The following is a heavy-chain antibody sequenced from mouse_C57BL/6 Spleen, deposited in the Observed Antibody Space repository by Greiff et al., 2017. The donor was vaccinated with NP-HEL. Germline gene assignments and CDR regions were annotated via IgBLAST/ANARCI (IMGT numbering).Heavy chain of an antibody. CDR1: GYAFSSSW. Sequence: QVQLQQSGPELVKPGASVKISCKASGYAFSSSWMNWVKQRPGKGLEWIGRIYPGDGDTNYNGKFKGKATLTVDKSSSTAYMQLSSLTSEDSAVYFCARSGTAQATSWFAYWGQGTLVTVSA. V-gene: IGHV1-82*01. CDR3: ARSGTAQATSWFAY. CDR2: IYPGDGDT. D-gene: IGHD3-2*02. J-gene: IGHJ3*01.